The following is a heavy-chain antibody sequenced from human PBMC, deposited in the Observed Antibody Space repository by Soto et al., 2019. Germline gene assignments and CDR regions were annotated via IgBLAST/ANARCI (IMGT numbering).Heavy chain of an antibody. CDR3: ARLPVYYDSSGYYCYFDY. Sequence: PSETLSLTCTVSGGSISSSSYYWGWIRQPPGKGLEWIGSIYYSGSTYYNPSLKSRVTISVDTSKNQFSLKLSSVTAADTAVYYCARLPVYYDSSGYYCYFDYWGQGTLVTVSS. CDR1: GGSISSSSYY. V-gene: IGHV4-39*01. J-gene: IGHJ4*02. CDR2: IYYSGST. D-gene: IGHD3-22*01.